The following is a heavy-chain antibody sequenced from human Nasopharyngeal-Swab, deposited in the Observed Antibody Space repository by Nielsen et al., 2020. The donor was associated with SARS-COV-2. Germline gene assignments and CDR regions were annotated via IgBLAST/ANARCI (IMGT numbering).Heavy chain of an antibody. CDR2: IYYNGNT. V-gene: IGHV4-39*01. Sequence: SETLSLTSTVSGDSIAYSTFYWGWIRQPPGKGLEGIGDIYYNGNTYQNPSLKSRLTISVDKSKNQFSLQLSSVTAADTAVYYCVRSSSWYYFDYWAQGTQVTVSS. CDR1: GDSIAYSTFY. J-gene: IGHJ4*02. CDR3: VRSSSWYYFDY. D-gene: IGHD6-13*01.